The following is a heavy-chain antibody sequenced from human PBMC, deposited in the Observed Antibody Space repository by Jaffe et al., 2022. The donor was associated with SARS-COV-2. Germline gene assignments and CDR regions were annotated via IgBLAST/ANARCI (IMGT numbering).Heavy chain of an antibody. D-gene: IGHD1-1*01. Sequence: EVQLVESGGGLVKPGGSLRLSCAASGFTFSSYSMNWVRQAPGKGLEWVSSISSSSSYIYYADSVKGRFTISRDNAKNSLYLQMNSLRAEDTAVYYCARENWNPTVFDYWGQGTLVTVSS. CDR1: GFTFSSYS. V-gene: IGHV3-21*01. J-gene: IGHJ4*02. CDR3: ARENWNPTVFDY. CDR2: ISSSSSYI.